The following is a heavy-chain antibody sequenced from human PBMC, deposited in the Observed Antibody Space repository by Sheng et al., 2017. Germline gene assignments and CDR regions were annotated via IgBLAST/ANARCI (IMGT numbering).Heavy chain of an antibody. Sequence: EVRLVDSGGGLVQPGGSLRLSCAASGFTFSNYEMNWVRQAPGKGLEWVSLIDAGGHTYYAASVKGRFTISRDTFENTVYFQMNSLRVEDTALYYCARGPNFDSWGQGTLVTVSS. CDR1: GFTFSNYE. CDR2: IDAGGHT. V-gene: IGHV3-66*01. J-gene: IGHJ4*02. CDR3: ARGPNFDS.